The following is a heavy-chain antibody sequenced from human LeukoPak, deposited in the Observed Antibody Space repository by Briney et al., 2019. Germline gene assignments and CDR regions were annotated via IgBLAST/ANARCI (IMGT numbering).Heavy chain of an antibody. Sequence: KPGGSLRLSCAASGFTFSDYSMNWVRQAPGKGLEWVSSISRRSRHVYYAGSVQGRFTISRDNAENSLYLQMNGLRAEDMAVYFCVRDLMGSGSTTAYLHHWGQGTLVTVSS. J-gene: IGHJ1*01. CDR2: ISRRSRHV. CDR1: GFTFSDYS. CDR3: VRDLMGSGSTTAYLHH. D-gene: IGHD1-1*01. V-gene: IGHV3-21*01.